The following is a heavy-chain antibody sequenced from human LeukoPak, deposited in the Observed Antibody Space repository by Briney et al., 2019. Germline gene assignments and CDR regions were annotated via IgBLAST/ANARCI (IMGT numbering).Heavy chain of an antibody. CDR1: GGSISSYY. Sequence: PSETLSLTCTVSGGSISSYYWSWIRQPPGKGLEWIGYIYYSGSTNYNPSLKSRVTISVDTSKNQFSLKLSSVTAADTAVYYCARWDGYNILDYWGQGTLVTVSS. CDR3: ARWDGYNILDY. CDR2: IYYSGST. J-gene: IGHJ4*02. D-gene: IGHD5-24*01. V-gene: IGHV4-59*01.